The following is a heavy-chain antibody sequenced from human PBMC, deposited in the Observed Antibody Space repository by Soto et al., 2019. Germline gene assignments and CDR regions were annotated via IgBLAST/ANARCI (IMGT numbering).Heavy chain of an antibody. CDR3: ARGPGGPAI. Sequence: ETLSLTCTVSGGPISSYYWSWIRQPPGKGMEWIGYIYYSGSTNYNPSLKSRVTISVDTSKNQFSLKLSSVTAADTAVYYCARGPGGPAIWGQGTLVTVSS. J-gene: IGHJ4*02. D-gene: IGHD3-16*01. V-gene: IGHV4-59*01. CDR2: IYYSGST. CDR1: GGPISSYY.